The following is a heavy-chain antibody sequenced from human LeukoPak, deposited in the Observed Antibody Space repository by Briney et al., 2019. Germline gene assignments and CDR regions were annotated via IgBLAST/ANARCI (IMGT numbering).Heavy chain of an antibody. CDR1: GFSLTTSGVG. CDR3: AHRRPPAPAGKDWFDP. D-gene: IGHD6-13*01. Sequence: VSGPTLVKPTQTLTLTCTFSGFSLTTSGVGVGWSRQPPGKALEWLAIIYSDDREFYSPSLNSRLTITKDTSNNQVVLTMTNMDPVDTATYYCAHRRPPAPAGKDWFDPWGQGTLVSVSS. J-gene: IGHJ5*02. CDR2: IYSDDRE. V-gene: IGHV2-5*02.